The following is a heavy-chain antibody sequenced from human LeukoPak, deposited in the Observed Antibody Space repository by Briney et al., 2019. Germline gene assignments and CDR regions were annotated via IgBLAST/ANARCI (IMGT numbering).Heavy chain of an antibody. CDR2: IYYSGST. V-gene: IGHV4-59*01. J-gene: IGHJ4*02. CDR3: ARVKTTVTGEYYFDY. D-gene: IGHD4-17*01. Sequence: SETLSLTCTVSGGSISSYYWSWIRQPPAKGLDWIGYIYYSGSTNYNPSLKSRVTISVDTSKNQFSLKLSSVTAADTAVYYCARVKTTVTGEYYFDYWGQGTLVTVSS. CDR1: GGSISSYY.